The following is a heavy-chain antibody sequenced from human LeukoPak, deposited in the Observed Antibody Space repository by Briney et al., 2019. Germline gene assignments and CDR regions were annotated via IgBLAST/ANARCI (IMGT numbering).Heavy chain of an antibody. V-gene: IGHV3-21*04. Sequence: GGSLRLSCAASGFTFSSYSMNWVRQAPGKGLEWVSSISSSSSYIYYADSVKGRFTISIDNAKNSLYLQMNSLRADDTAVYYCARDGPGNYDSSSFDYWGQGTLVTVSS. D-gene: IGHD3-22*01. CDR3: ARDGPGNYDSSSFDY. CDR2: ISSSSSYI. J-gene: IGHJ4*02. CDR1: GFTFSSYS.